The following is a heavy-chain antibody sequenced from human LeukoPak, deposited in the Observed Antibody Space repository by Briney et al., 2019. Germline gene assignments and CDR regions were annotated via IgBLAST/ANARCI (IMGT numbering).Heavy chain of an antibody. J-gene: IGHJ4*02. V-gene: IGHV3-74*01. CDR3: ARGYLGIDF. D-gene: IGHD1-14*01. CDR1: GFTFSNFW. CDR2: ISSDGSNT. Sequence: GGSLRLSCAASGFTFSNFWMYWVRHPPGKGLVWVSRISSDGSNTNYADSVKGRFTISRDNAKNTLYLQMDSLRAEDTAVYYCARGYLGIDFWGQGTLVTVSS.